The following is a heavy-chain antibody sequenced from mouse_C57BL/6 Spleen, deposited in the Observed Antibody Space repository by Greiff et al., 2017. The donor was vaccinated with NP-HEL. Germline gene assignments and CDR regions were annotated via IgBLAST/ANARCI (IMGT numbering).Heavy chain of an antibody. Sequence: VQRVESGAELMKPGASVKLSCKAPGYTFTGYWIAWVKQRPGHGLEWIGEILPGRGSTNYNEKFKGKATFTADTTSNTAYMQHSSLTTEDSASEYCARGAGNNYWGQGTTLTVSS. CDR2: ILPGRGST. V-gene: IGHV1-9*01. J-gene: IGHJ2*01. CDR3: ARGAGNNY. D-gene: IGHD3-3*01. CDR1: GYTFTGYW.